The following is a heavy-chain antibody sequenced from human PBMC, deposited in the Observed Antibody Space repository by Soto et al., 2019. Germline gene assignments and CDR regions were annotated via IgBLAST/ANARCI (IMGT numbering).Heavy chain of an antibody. Sequence: PGGSLRLSCAASGFTFSSYAMSWVRQAPGKGLEWVSAISGSGGSTYYADSVKGRFTISRDNSKNTLYLQMNSLRAEDTAVYYCRGGGDYYDSSGYYPPRDYWGQGTLVTVSS. CDR3: RGGGDYYDSSGYYPPRDY. CDR1: GFTFSSYA. D-gene: IGHD3-22*01. V-gene: IGHV3-23*01. J-gene: IGHJ4*02. CDR2: ISGSGGST.